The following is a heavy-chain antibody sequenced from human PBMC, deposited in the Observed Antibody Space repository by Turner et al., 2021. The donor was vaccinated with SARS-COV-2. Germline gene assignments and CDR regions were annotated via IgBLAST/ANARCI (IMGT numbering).Heavy chain of an antibody. V-gene: IGHV1-2*02. CDR2: INHNSGGT. CDR3: AVLEMATITDAFDI. Sequence: QVQLVQSGAGVKKPGASVKVPCKASGYTFTGYYMHWVRQAPGQGLEWMGWINHNSGGTNYAQKFQGRVTMTRDTSISTAYMELSRLRSDDTAVYYCAVLEMATITDAFDIWGQGTMVTVSS. J-gene: IGHJ3*02. CDR1: GYTFTGYY. D-gene: IGHD5-12*01.